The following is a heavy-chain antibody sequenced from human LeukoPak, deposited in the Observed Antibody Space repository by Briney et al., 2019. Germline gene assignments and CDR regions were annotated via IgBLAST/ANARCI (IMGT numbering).Heavy chain of an antibody. V-gene: IGHV3-7*03. CDR2: KTQDGSEN. D-gene: IGHD3-10*01. J-gene: IGHJ6*03. CDR3: ASGSGSYRTPYYYMDV. Sequence: GGSRNPPVQPLESTFGNFWRGGVGQAPGKALNWVPNKTQDGSENYYVDSVKGRFTISRDNAKNSLYLQMNSLRAEDTAVYYCASGSGSYRTPYYYMDVWGTGTTVTVSS. CDR1: ESTFGNFW.